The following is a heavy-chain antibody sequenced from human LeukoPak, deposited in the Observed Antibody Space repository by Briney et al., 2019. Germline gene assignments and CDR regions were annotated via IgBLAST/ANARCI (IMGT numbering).Heavy chain of an antibody. J-gene: IGHJ3*02. D-gene: IGHD6-13*01. Sequence: GGSLRLSCAASGFTFSSYAMSWVRQAPGKGLEWVSVIYSGGSTYYADSVKGRFTISRDNSKNTLYLQMNSLRAEDTAVYYCARDLYSSDAFDIWGQGTMVTVSS. V-gene: IGHV3-53*01. CDR1: GFTFSSYA. CDR2: IYSGGST. CDR3: ARDLYSSDAFDI.